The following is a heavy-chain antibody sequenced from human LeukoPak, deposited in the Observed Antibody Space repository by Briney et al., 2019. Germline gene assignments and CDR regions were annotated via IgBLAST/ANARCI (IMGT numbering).Heavy chain of an antibody. Sequence: GGSLRLSCAASGFTFSSYSMNWVRQAPGKGPEWVSSISSSSYIYYADSVKGRFTISRDNAKNSLYLQMNSLRAEDTAVYYCARDRQAFDIWGQGTMVTVSS. J-gene: IGHJ3*02. CDR2: ISSSSYI. CDR3: ARDRQAFDI. V-gene: IGHV3-21*01. CDR1: GFTFSSYS.